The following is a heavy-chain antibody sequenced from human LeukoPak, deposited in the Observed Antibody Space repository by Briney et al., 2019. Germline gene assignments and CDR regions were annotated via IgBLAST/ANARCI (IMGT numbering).Heavy chain of an antibody. V-gene: IGHV4-59*12. J-gene: IGHJ4*02. D-gene: IGHD1-7*01. Sequence: PSETLSLTCTVSSGSLSTYYWNWVRQAPGKGLEWIAYITYSGETYYHPSLKSRVTLSVDTSKNQFSLRLSSVTAADTALDYCARAGGTTEDYWGQGTLVTVSS. CDR2: ITYSGET. CDR3: ARAGGTTEDY. CDR1: SGSLSTYY.